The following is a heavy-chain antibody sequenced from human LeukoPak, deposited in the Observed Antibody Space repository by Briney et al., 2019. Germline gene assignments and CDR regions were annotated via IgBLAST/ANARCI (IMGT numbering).Heavy chain of an antibody. Sequence: GGSLRLSCAASGFTFTNYDMHWVRQVTGKGLEWVSAIGIAGDTYYPGSVRGRFTISRENAKNSLYLQMNSLRDGGTAVYYCVRGGSGWYYFDYWGQGTLVTVSS. V-gene: IGHV3-13*04. D-gene: IGHD6-19*01. CDR1: GFTFTNYD. CDR3: VRGGSGWYYFDY. CDR2: IGIAGDT. J-gene: IGHJ4*02.